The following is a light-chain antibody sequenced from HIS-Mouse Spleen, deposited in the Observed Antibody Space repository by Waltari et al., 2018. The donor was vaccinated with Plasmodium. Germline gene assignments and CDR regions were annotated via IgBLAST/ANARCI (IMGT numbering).Light chain of an antibody. J-gene: IGLJ3*02. CDR3: MIWHSSAWV. CDR2: YKSDSDK. Sequence: QAVLTQPSSLSASPGASARPTFTLRSGIHVGTYRIYCYKQKPGSPPQYLLRYKSDSDKQQGSGVPSRFSGSKDASANAGILLISGLQSEDEADYYCMIWHSSAWVFGGGTKLTVL. CDR1: SGIHVGTYR. V-gene: IGLV5-45*03.